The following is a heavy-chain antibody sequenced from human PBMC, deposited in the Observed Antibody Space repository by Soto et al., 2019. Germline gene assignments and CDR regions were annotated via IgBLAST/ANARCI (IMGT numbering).Heavy chain of an antibody. D-gene: IGHD3-16*01. V-gene: IGHV1-46*01. CDR3: ARAFGGYYVY. CDR2: INPSGGST. Sequence: QVQLVQSGAEVKKPGASVKVSCKASGYTFTSYYMHWVRQAPGQGLEWMGIINPSGGSTSYAQKFHGRVTRTRDTSTSTVYMELSSLRSEDTAVYYCARAFGGYYVYWGQGTLVTVSS. CDR1: GYTFTSYY. J-gene: IGHJ4*02.